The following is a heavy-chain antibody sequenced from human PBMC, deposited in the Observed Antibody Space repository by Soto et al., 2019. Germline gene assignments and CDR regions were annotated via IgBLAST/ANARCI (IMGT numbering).Heavy chain of an antibody. V-gene: IGHV3-66*01. CDR2: IYSGGST. CDR3: ARDPYYDFWSGPFYGMDV. CDR1: GFTVSSNY. J-gene: IGHJ6*02. Sequence: GGSLRLSCAASGFTVSSNYMSWVRQAPGKGLEWVSVIYSGGSTYYADSVKGRFTISRDNSKNTLYLQMNSLRAEDTAVYYCARDPYYDFWSGPFYGMDVWGQGTTVTVSS. D-gene: IGHD3-3*01.